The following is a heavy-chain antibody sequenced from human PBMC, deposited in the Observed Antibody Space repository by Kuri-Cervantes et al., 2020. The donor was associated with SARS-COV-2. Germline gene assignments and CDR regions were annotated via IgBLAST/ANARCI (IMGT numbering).Heavy chain of an antibody. CDR3: ARARTVTTFYYYYGMDV. V-gene: IGHV4-39*07. D-gene: IGHD4-11*01. Sequence: ESLKISCTVSGGSISSSSYYWGWIRQPPGKGLEWIGGIYYSGSTYYNPSLKSRVTISVDTSKNQFSLKLSSVTAADTAVYYCARARTVTTFYYYYGMDVWGQGTTVTVSS. CDR2: IYYSGST. J-gene: IGHJ6*02. CDR1: GGSISSSSYY.